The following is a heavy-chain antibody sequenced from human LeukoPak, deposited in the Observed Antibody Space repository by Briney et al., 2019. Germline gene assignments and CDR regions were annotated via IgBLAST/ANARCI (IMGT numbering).Heavy chain of an antibody. CDR2: VYYTGKT. V-gene: IGHV4-59*08. CDR1: GGTLNSFY. Sequence: SETLSLTCSVSGGTLNSFYWSWIRQPPGKGLEHIGYVYYTGKTNYNPSFKSRVTLSADTSKNQFSLKLSSVTVADTAVYYCARWNAVITSLDHWGQGILVAVSS. CDR3: ARWNAVITSLDH. D-gene: IGHD3-16*01. J-gene: IGHJ4*02.